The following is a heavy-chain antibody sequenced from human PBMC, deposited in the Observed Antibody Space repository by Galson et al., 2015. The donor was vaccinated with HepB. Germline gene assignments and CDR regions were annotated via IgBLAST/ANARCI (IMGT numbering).Heavy chain of an antibody. CDR1: GLTFADYH. CDR3: GKDSDSTIYCVIMGFDY. J-gene: IGHJ4*02. CDR2: ISWDGGGI. Sequence: SLRLSCAASGLTFADYHIHWVRQAPGKGLEWVSGISWDGGGIDYADSVKGRFTISRDNAKNSLYLQMKSLKTEDTAMYSCGKDSDSTIYCVIMGFDYWGQGTLVTVSS. D-gene: IGHD3-3*01. V-gene: IGHV3-9*01.